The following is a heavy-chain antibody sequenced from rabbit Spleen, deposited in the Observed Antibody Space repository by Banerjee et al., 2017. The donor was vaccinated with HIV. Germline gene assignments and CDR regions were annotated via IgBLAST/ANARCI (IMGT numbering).Heavy chain of an antibody. D-gene: IGHD8-1*01. V-gene: IGHV1S43*01. CDR1: GFSFNVNYD. CDR2: IDPVFGIT. CDR3: ARDGAGGSYFAV. J-gene: IGHJ4*01. Sequence: QEQVVESGGGLVQPGASLTLTCTASGFSFNVNYDMCWVRQAPGKGLEWIGYIDPVFGITYYASWVNGRFSISRENAQNTVFLQMTSLTAADTATYFCARDGAGGSYFAVWGPGTLV.